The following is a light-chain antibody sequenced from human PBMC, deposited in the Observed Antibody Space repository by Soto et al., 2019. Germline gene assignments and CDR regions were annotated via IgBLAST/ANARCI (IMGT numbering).Light chain of an antibody. CDR3: QQYNNFSPPT. CDR1: QSISNR. J-gene: IGKJ1*01. CDR2: DAS. Sequence: DIQMTQSPSTLSASVGDRVTITCRASQSISNRLAWYQQKPGEAPKFLIYDASYLEGGVPSRFSGSGSGSQFTLTINGLQPDDFATYYCQQYNNFSPPTFGQGTKVDIK. V-gene: IGKV1-5*01.